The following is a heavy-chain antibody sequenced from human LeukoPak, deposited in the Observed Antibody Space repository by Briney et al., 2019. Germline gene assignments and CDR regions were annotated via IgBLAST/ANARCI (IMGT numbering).Heavy chain of an antibody. V-gene: IGHV3-48*03. CDR3: AREGSTMIVVVYDAFDI. CDR1: GFTFSSYE. J-gene: IGHJ3*02. Sequence: GGSLRLSCAASGFTFSSYEMNWVRQAPGKGLEWASYISSSGSTIYYADSVKGRFTISRDNAKNSLYLQMNSLRAEDTAVYYCAREGSTMIVVVYDAFDIWGQGTMVTVSS. CDR2: ISSSGSTI. D-gene: IGHD3-22*01.